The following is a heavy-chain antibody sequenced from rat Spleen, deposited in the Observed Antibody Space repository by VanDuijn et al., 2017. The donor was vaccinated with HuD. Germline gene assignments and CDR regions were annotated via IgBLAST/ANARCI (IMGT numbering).Heavy chain of an antibody. Sequence: QVQLKESGPGLVQPSQTLSLTCTVSGFSLSSYHVHWVRQPPGKGLEWMGVVWSDGDTSYNSALKSRLSISRDTSKNQVFLKMDSLQTDDIGTYYCTKETVGVTPLIDYWGQGVMVTVSS. CDR1: GFSLSSYH. J-gene: IGHJ2*01. D-gene: IGHD1-9*01. CDR2: VWSDGDT. V-gene: IGHV2-32*01. CDR3: TKETVGVTPLIDY.